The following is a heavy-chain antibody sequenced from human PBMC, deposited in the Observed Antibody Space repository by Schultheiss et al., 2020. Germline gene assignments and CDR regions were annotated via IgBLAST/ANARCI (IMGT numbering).Heavy chain of an antibody. CDR2: ISYDGSNK. D-gene: IGHD6-13*01. J-gene: IGHJ3*02. CDR3: ARDRDAQQLSAFDI. V-gene: IGHV3-30-3*01. CDR1: GFTFSSYA. Sequence: GESLKISCAASGFTFSSYAMHWVRQAPGKGLEWVAVISYDGSNKYYADSVKGRFTISRDNSKNTLYLQMNSLRAEDTAVYYCARDRDAQQLSAFDIWGQGTMVTVSS.